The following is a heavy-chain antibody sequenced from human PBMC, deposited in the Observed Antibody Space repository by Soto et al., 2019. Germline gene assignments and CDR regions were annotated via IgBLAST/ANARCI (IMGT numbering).Heavy chain of an antibody. D-gene: IGHD3-10*01. V-gene: IGHV4-34*01. J-gene: IGHJ6*02. CDR2: INHSGST. CDR1: GGSFSGYY. CDR3: ARCLARGVIVWGLYHYQYGIDV. Sequence: SETLSLSCAVYGGSFSGYYWSWIRQPPGKGLEWIGEINHSGSTNYNPSLKRRVTISVDTSKNQFSLKLSSVTAADTAVYYCARCLARGVIVWGLYHYQYGIDVWGQATTVTVSS.